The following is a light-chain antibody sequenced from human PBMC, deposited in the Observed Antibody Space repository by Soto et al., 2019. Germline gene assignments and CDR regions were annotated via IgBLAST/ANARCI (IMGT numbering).Light chain of an antibody. CDR1: RSHRNND. V-gene: IGKV3-20*01. CDR3: QHYDHPPRT. Sequence: EIVLTQSPGTLSLSPGERATLSCRASRSHRNNDIGWYQQKLGQAPRLLIYDASIRATGVPDRFSGSGSGADFTLTTSTLEPEDFALYHCQHYDHPPRTFGQGNPLAIK. J-gene: IGKJ2*01. CDR2: DAS.